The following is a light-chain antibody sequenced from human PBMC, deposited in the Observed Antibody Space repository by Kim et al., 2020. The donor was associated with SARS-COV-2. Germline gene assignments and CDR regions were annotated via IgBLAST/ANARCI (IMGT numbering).Light chain of an antibody. CDR2: KAY. Sequence: SVGDGVTVTCRASQSIGNGLSWYQKKPGKAPNLLIYKAYTLASGVPARFSGSGSGTEFTLTITSLQPDDFATYYCQQYYSPFLFTFGQGTKLEI. V-gene: IGKV1-5*03. J-gene: IGKJ2*01. CDR1: QSIGNG. CDR3: QQYYSPFLFT.